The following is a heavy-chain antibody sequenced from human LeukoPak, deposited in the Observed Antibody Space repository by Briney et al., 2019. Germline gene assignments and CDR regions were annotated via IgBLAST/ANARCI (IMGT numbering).Heavy chain of an antibody. V-gene: IGHV3-48*01. J-gene: IGHJ4*02. CDR2: IGIDSGNT. CDR1: GLTFSDYS. D-gene: IGHD5-24*01. Sequence: GGSLRLSCAASGLTFSDYSMNWVRQAPGKGLEWISYIGIDSGNTNYADSVKGRFTISGDKAKNSLYLQLNSLGVEDTAVYYCARDYKYAFDNWGQGTLVTVSS. CDR3: ARDYKYAFDN.